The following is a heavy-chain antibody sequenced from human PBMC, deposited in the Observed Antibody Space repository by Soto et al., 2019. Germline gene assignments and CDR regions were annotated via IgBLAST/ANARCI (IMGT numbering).Heavy chain of an antibody. J-gene: IGHJ4*02. CDR2: ISYSGST. V-gene: IGHV4-61*08. D-gene: IGHD2-15*01. CDR3: ARADPDASVGY. CDR1: GGSISNAAYS. Sequence: SETLSLTCTVSGGSISNAAYSWTWLRQSPGRGLEWIGYISYSGSTYYNPSLKSRVTISADTSKNQFSLRMNSMIAADTAVYYCARADPDASVGYWGQGTLVTVSS.